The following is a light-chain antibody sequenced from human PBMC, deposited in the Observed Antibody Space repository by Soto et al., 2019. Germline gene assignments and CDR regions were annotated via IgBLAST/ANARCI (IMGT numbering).Light chain of an antibody. CDR3: QHYGSSPPLT. CDR1: QSVSSTF. J-gene: IGKJ4*01. CDR2: GAS. V-gene: IGKV3-20*01. Sequence: EFVLTQSPGTLSLSPGERAILSCRASQSVSSTFLAWYQQKPGQPPRLLIYGASTRGTGIPDRFSGSGSGTDFTLTISRLEPEDFAVYYCQHYGSSPPLTFGGGTKVEIK.